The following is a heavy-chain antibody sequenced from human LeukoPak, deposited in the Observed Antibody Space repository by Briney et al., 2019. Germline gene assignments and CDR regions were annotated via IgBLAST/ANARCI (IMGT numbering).Heavy chain of an antibody. Sequence: ASVKVSCKASGYTFTSYDINWVRQAPGQGLEWMGWINTNTGNPTYAQGFTGRFVFSLDTSVSTAYLQISSLKAEDTAVYYCARDPMGGWSSYDYWGQGTLVTVSS. CDR2: INTNTGNP. J-gene: IGHJ4*02. D-gene: IGHD6-19*01. CDR3: ARDPMGGWSSYDY. V-gene: IGHV7-4-1*02. CDR1: GYTFTSYD.